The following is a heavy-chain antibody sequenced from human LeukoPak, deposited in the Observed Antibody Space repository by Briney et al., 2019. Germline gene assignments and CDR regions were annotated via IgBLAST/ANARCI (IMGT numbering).Heavy chain of an antibody. CDR2: ISWNSGSI. J-gene: IGHJ4*02. Sequence: GGSLRLSCAASGFTFDDYAMHWVRQAPGQGLEWVAGISWNSGSIGYAESVKGRFTIFRDNAKNSLYLQMNSLRAEDTALYYCAKDISAGYSYGYYFDYWGQGTLVTVSS. CDR1: GFTFDDYA. D-gene: IGHD5-18*01. CDR3: AKDISAGYSYGYYFDY. V-gene: IGHV3-9*01.